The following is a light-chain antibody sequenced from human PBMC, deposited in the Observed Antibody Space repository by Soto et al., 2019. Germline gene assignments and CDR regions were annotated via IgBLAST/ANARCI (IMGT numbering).Light chain of an antibody. J-gene: IGKJ4*01. V-gene: IGKV1-39*01. Sequence: DIQMTQSPSSLSASVGARVTITCRASQSISSYLNWYQQKPGKAPNLLIYAASSLQSGVPSRFSGSGSGTDFTITISSLQPEDVETYYGQQSYSTPLTFGGGTKVDIK. CDR1: QSISSY. CDR2: AAS. CDR3: QQSYSTPLT.